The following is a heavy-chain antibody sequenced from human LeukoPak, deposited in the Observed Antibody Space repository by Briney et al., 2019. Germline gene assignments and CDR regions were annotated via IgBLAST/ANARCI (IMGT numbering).Heavy chain of an antibody. V-gene: IGHV4-34*01. CDR1: GGSFSGYY. Sequence: SETLSLTCAVYGGSFSGYYWSWIRQPPGKGLEWIGEINHSGSTNYNPSLKSRVTISVDTSKNQFSLKLSSVTAADTAVYYCARRVVIARYYYYYMDVWGKGTTVTVSS. CDR2: INHSGST. CDR3: ARRVVIARYYYYYMDV. D-gene: IGHD2-21*01. J-gene: IGHJ6*03.